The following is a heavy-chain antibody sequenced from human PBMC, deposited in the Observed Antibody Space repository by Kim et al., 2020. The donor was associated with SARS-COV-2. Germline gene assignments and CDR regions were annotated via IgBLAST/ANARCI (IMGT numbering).Heavy chain of an antibody. CDR3: TRAGFPYYYYMDV. D-gene: IGHD3-10*01. Sequence: GGSLRLSCTASGFTFGDYAMSWVRQAPGKGLEWVGFIRGKAYGGTTEYAASVKGRFTISRDDSKSIAYLQMNSLKTEDTAVYYCTRAGFPYYYYMDVWGKGTTVTVSS. CDR2: IRGKAYGGTT. V-gene: IGHV3-49*04. J-gene: IGHJ6*03. CDR1: GFTFGDYA.